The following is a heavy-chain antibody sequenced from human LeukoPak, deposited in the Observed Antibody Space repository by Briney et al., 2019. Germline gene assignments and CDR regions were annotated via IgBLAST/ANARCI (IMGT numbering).Heavy chain of an antibody. V-gene: IGHV4-30-2*03. J-gene: IGHJ5*01. CDR1: GGSISSGGYS. Sequence: PSQTLSLTCAVSGGSISSGGYSWSWIRQPPGKGLEWIGYIYHSGSTYYNPSLKSRVTISVDTSKNQFSLKLSSVTAADTAVYYCARQDSSGWYGCWGQGTLVTVSS. CDR3: ARQDSSGWYGC. CDR2: IYHSGST. D-gene: IGHD6-19*01.